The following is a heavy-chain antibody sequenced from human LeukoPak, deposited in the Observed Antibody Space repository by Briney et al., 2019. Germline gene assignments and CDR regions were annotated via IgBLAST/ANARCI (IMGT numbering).Heavy chain of an antibody. CDR3: ARTVSGYYFNA. CDR1: GGSINSYY. J-gene: IGHJ5*02. D-gene: IGHD5-12*01. V-gene: IGHV4-59*01. CDR2: VAYSGST. Sequence: SETLSFTCTVSGGSINSYYWSWIRQPPGKGLEWIGYVAYSGSTNCNPSLKSRVTISLDTSKNQFSLKLSSVTAADTAVYYCARTVSGYYFNAWGPGTLVTVSS.